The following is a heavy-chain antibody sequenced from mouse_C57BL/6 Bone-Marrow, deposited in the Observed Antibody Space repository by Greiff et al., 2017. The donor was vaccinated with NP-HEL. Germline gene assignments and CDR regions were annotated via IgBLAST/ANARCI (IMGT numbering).Heavy chain of an antibody. CDR3: ARNWDGGFDY. D-gene: IGHD4-1*01. CDR2: IDPSDSYT. CDR1: GYTFTSYW. Sequence: QVQLKQPGAELVMPGASVKLSCKASGYTFTSYWMHWVKQRPGQGLEWIGEIDPSDSYTNYNQQFKGKSTLTVDKSSSTAYMQLSSLTSEDSAVYYCARNWDGGFDYWGQGTTLTVSS. J-gene: IGHJ2*01. V-gene: IGHV1-69*01.